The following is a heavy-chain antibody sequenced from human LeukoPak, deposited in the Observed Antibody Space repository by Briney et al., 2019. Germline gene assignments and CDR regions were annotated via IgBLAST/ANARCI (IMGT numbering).Heavy chain of an antibody. D-gene: IGHD6-19*01. CDR2: VSGTSEYI. J-gene: IGHJ4*02. CDR3: ARWYSSGWYSDY. Sequence: GGSLRLSCAASGFSFSTYSMIWVRQAPGKGLEWVSSVSGTSEYIYYADSVRGRFTISRDNAKNTVYLRMNSLRAEDTAVYYCARWYSSGWYSDYWGQGTLVTVSS. CDR1: GFSFSTYS. V-gene: IGHV3-21*06.